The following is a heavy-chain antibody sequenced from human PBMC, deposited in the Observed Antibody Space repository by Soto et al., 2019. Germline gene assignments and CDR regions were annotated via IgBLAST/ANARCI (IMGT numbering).Heavy chain of an antibody. CDR3: AKDSGVDDSGPFDY. D-gene: IGHD3-22*01. J-gene: IGHJ4*02. CDR1: GFTFDDFA. V-gene: IGHV3-9*01. CDR2: INGNSGRI. Sequence: EVQLVESGGGLVQPGRSLRLSCAGSGFTFDDFAMHWVRQAPGKGLEWVSGINGNSGRIGYADSVKGRFTISRDNAKNSLYLQMNSLRAEDGALYYCAKDSGVDDSGPFDYWGQGTLVTVSS.